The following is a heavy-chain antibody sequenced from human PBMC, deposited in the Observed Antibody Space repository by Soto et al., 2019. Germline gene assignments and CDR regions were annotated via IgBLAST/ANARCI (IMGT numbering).Heavy chain of an antibody. CDR3: ARRIVGANYWYFDL. Sequence: SETLSLTCTVSGGSISPYYWSWIRQPPGKGLEWIGYIYYSGSTNYNPSLKSRVTISLDTSKNQFSLKLSSVTAADTAVYYCARRIVGANYWYFDLWGRGTLVTVSS. CDR2: IYYSGST. V-gene: IGHV4-59*08. J-gene: IGHJ2*01. CDR1: GGSISPYY. D-gene: IGHD1-26*01.